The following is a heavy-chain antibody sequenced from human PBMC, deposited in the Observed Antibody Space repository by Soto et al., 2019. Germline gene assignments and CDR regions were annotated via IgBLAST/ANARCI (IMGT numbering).Heavy chain of an antibody. V-gene: IGHV4-59*02. CDR2: VYYSGST. Sequence: PPETLSLTCTVTGDSVNSYYWSWMRQPPGKGLECMGYVYYSGSTNYNPSLKSRVTISVDTSKNQISLRLKSVTAADTAVYSCARAETSVSHYFYYWGQGSLVTVSS. CDR3: ARAETSVSHYFYY. D-gene: IGHD3-3*02. J-gene: IGHJ4*02. CDR1: GDSVNSYY.